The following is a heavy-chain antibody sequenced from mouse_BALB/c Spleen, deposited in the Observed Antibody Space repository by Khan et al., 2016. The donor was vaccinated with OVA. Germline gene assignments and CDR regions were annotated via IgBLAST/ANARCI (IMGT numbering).Heavy chain of an antibody. J-gene: IGHJ4*01. CDR3: ARAYYGNREAMDY. D-gene: IGHD2-10*01. CDR1: GFTFSSYG. CDR2: ISSDGSYT. Sequence: EVKLLESGGDLVKPGGSLKLSCAASGFTFSSYGMSWVRQTPDKRLEWVATISSDGSYTYYPDSVKGRFTISRDNAKNTLYVQMSSLKSEDTAKYYCARAYYGNREAMDYWGQGTSVTVSS. V-gene: IGHV5-6*01.